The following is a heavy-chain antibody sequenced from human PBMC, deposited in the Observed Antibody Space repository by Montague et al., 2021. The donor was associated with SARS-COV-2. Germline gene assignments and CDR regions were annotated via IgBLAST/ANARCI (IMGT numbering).Heavy chain of an antibody. CDR3: ARQLPPYCSTNKCYPYYFDV. CDR1: GGSISSPAYY. V-gene: IGHV4-39*01. D-gene: IGHD2-2*01. Sequence: SETLSLTCTFSGGSISSPAYYWGWIPQSPGKVLEWIGSISYAGRTYYNPSLRSRVSFSMDTSKNHFSLSLNSVTAADTAVYFCARQLPPYCSTNKCYPYYFDVWGQGALVTVSS. CDR2: ISYAGRT. J-gene: IGHJ4*02.